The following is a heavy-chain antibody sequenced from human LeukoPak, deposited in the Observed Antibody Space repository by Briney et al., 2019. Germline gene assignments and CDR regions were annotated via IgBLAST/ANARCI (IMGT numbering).Heavy chain of an antibody. CDR1: GFTFSSYA. V-gene: IGHV3-30*04. CDR2: ISYDGSNK. D-gene: IGHD3-10*01. CDR3: AREKGPYYYGSGSSFDP. Sequence: GGSLRLSCAASGFTFSSYAMDWVRQAPGKGLEWVAVISYDGSNKYYADSVKGRFTISRDNSKNTLYLQMNSLRAEDTAVYYCAREKGPYYYGSGSSFDPWGQGTLVTVSS. J-gene: IGHJ5*02.